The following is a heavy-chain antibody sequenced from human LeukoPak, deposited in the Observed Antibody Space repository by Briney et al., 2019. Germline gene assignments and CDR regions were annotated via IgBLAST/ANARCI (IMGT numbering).Heavy chain of an antibody. CDR3: ARRYCSSTSCDVSWFDP. V-gene: IGHV5-51*01. J-gene: IGHJ5*02. D-gene: IGHD2-2*01. CDR1: RYSFTNSW. Sequence: GESLKISCKGSRYSFTNSWIGWVRQMPGKGLEWMGIIYPGDSDTTYSPSFQGQVTISADKSISTAYLQWSSLKASDTAMYYCARRYCSSTSCDVSWFDPWGQGTLVTVSS. CDR2: IYPGDSDT.